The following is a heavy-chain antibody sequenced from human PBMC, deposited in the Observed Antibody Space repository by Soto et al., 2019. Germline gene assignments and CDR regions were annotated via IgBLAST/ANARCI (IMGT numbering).Heavy chain of an antibody. CDR3: VRGHRAVTQGGGEFYYYVYGMDE. V-gene: IGHV4-34*02. D-gene: IGHD4-17*01. CDR2: INHRGKT. J-gene: IGHJ6*02. CDR1: GGSFSDHF. Sequence: QVQLQQWGAGLLKPSETLSLTCAVYGGSFSDHFWSWMRQSPGKGLEWIGEINHRGKTKYKAALKIPVSISLDTSKNQIAHRMNSVTGADTAVYFCVRGHRAVTQGGGEFYYYVYGMDEWGPGTTVTVSS.